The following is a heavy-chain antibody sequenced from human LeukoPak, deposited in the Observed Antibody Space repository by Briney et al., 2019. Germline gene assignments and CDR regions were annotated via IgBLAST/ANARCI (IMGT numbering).Heavy chain of an antibody. CDR3: ARDLPPNYGGNPEPGGY. V-gene: IGHV1-2*02. D-gene: IGHD4-23*01. Sequence: ASVKVSCKASGYTFTGYYMHWVRQAPGQGLEWMGWINPNSGGTNYAQELQGRVTMTTDTSTSTAYMELRSLRSDDTAVYYCARDLPPNYGGNPEPGGYWGQGTLVTVSS. J-gene: IGHJ4*02. CDR1: GYTFTGYY. CDR2: INPNSGGT.